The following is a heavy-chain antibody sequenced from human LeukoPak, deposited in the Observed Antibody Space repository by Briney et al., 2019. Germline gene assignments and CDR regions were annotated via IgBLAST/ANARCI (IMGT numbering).Heavy chain of an antibody. J-gene: IGHJ4*02. CDR2: IRSKTNNYAT. Sequence: GGSLRLSCAASGFTFSGAAMHWVRQASGKGLEWVGRIRSKTNNYATTYAASVNGRFTISRDDSKNTAYLQMNSLKTEDTAVYYCAKDLRMRSGWPGKVDYWGQGTLVTVSS. D-gene: IGHD6-19*01. CDR1: GFTFSGAA. CDR3: AKDLRMRSGWPGKVDY. V-gene: IGHV3-73*01.